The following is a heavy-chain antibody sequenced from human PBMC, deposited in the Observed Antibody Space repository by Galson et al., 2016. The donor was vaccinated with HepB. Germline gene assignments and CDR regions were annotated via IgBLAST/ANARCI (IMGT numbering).Heavy chain of an antibody. J-gene: IGHJ4*02. Sequence: SLRLSCAASGFTFSETYMTWIRQAPGKGLEWISYITSSGGLPYYADSMEGRFTISRDNAKNSVYLQIYSLRAEDTAVYYCASRGFYGSLDNWGQGTLVTVSS. V-gene: IGHV3-11*01. D-gene: IGHD6-25*01. CDR3: ASRGFYGSLDN. CDR1: GFTFSETY. CDR2: ITSSGGLP.